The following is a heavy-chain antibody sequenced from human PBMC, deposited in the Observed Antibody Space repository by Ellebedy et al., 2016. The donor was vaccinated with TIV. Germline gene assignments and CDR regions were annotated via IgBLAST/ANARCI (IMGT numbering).Heavy chain of an antibody. CDR2: MWYDGSNK. V-gene: IGHV3-33*08. CDR3: AREYEEYYFDY. CDR1: RITFSYFV. J-gene: IGHJ4*02. Sequence: GGSLRLSCAASRITFSYFVMHWVRQAPGKGLEWVAYMWYDGSNKNYADSVKGRFTISRDNSKNTLYLQMNSLRAEDTAVYYCAREYEEYYFDYWGQGTLVTVSS. D-gene: IGHD3-3*01.